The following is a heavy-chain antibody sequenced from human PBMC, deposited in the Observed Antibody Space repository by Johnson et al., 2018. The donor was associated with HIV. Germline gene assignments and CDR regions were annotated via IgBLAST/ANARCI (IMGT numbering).Heavy chain of an antibody. CDR1: GFTFDDYA. V-gene: IGHV3-66*01. D-gene: IGHD1-26*01. Sequence: VQLVESGGGLVQPGRSLRLSCAASGFTFDDYAMHWVRQAPGKGLEWVSILHRDGTTYYADSVKGRFTLSRDNSKNTLYLQMKRLRVEDTAVYYCARDDLDNSGHLMAFDMWGQGTMVTVSS. CDR3: ARDDLDNSGHLMAFDM. CDR2: LHRDGTT. J-gene: IGHJ3*02.